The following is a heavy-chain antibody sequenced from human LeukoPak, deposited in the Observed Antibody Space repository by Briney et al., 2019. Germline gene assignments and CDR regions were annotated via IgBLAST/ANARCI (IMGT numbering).Heavy chain of an antibody. CDR2: IYPGDSET. CDR1: GYTFTTYW. CDR3: ARHAYSSGWRDFDY. V-gene: IGHV5-51*01. Sequence: GESLKISCKGSGYTFTTYWIAWVRQMPGEGVEWMGIIYPGDSETRYSPSFQGQVTISADKSITTAYLQWGSLKASDTAMYYCARHAYSSGWRDFDYWGQGTLVTVST. J-gene: IGHJ4*02. D-gene: IGHD6-19*01.